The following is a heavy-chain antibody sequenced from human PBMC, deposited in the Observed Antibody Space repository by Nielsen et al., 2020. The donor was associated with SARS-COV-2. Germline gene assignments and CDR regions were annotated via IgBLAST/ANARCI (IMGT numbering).Heavy chain of an antibody. D-gene: IGHD4-17*01. J-gene: IGHJ4*02. CDR1: GFTFSSLW. CDR3: AKLGDPHDYGDYVMPY. CDR2: IKPDGSEK. V-gene: IGHV3-7*01. Sequence: GESLKISCAASGFTFSSLWMSWVRQVPGKGLEWVADIKPDGSEKVYVDSVKGRFTISRDNAKNSMSLQMNSLRVEDTAVYYCAKLGDPHDYGDYVMPYWGQGTLVTVSS.